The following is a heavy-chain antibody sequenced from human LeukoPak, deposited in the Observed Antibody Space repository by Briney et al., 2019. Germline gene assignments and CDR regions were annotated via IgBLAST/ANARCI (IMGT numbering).Heavy chain of an antibody. J-gene: IGHJ4*02. CDR1: GGSISSYY. CDR2: INHSGST. D-gene: IGHD3-10*01. Sequence: SETLSLTCTVSGGSISSYYWSWIRQPPGKGLEWIGEINHSGSTNYNPSLKSRVTISVDTSKNQFSLKLSSVTAADTAVYYCASEGYYYGSGSYRFDYWGQGTLVTVSS. V-gene: IGHV4-34*01. CDR3: ASEGYYYGSGSYRFDY.